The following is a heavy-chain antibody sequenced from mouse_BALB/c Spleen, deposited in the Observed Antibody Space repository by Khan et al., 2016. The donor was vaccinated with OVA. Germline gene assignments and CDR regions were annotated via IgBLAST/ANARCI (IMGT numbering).Heavy chain of an antibody. CDR2: VSTGGHYT. D-gene: IGHD1-1*01. V-gene: IGHV5-6*01. CDR1: GFTFSTYG. J-gene: IGHJ3*01. Sequence: VELLESGGDVVKPGGSLKLSCAASGFTFSTYGMSWVRQTPDKRLEWVATVSTGGHYTYYPDTVKCRFTISRDNAKNTLYLQMSSLKSEDTAMFYCARLAYYYDSEGFAYWGQGTLVTVSA. CDR3: ARLAYYYDSEGFAY.